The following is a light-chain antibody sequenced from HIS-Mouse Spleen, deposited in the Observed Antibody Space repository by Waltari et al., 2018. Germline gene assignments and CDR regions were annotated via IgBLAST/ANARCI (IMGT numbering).Light chain of an antibody. Sequence: DIQMTQSPSTLSASVGDRVTITCRASQSISSWFAWYQQKPGKAPKLLIYKASSLESGVPSRFSGSGSGTEFTLTISSLQPDDFATYYCQQYNSPPTWTFGQGTKVEIK. V-gene: IGKV1-5*03. CDR1: QSISSW. J-gene: IGKJ1*01. CDR2: KAS. CDR3: QQYNSPPTWT.